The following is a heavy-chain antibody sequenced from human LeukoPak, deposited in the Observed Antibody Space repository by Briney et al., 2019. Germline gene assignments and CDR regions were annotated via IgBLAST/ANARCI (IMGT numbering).Heavy chain of an antibody. CDR2: IYYSGST. D-gene: IGHD2-2*02. J-gene: IGHJ4*02. CDR3: ARNGVPGYCSSTSCYTIFDY. V-gene: IGHV4-59*01. CDR1: GGSISSYY. Sequence: SETLSLTCTVSGGSISSYYWSWIRQPPGKGLEWIGYIYYSGSTNYNPSLKSRVTISVDTSKNQFSLKLSSVTAADTAVYYCARNGVPGYCSSTSCYTIFDYWGQGTLVTVS.